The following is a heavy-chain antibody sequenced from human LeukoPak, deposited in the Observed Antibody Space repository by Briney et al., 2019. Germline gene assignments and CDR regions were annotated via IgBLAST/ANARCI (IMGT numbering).Heavy chain of an antibody. CDR3: AKDPAP. Sequence: ETLSLTCTVSGGSISSINYYWGWIRQPPGKGLEWVSAISGSGGSTYYADSVKGRFTISRDNSKNTLYLQMNSLRAEDTAVYYCAKDPAPWGQGTLVTVSS. V-gene: IGHV3-23*01. CDR1: GGSISSINYY. J-gene: IGHJ5*02. CDR2: ISGSGGST.